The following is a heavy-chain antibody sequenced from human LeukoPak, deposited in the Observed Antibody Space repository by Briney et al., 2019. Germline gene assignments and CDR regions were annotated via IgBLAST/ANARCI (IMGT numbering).Heavy chain of an antibody. D-gene: IGHD3-22*01. J-gene: IGHJ4*02. CDR3: AKDTLYYYDSAFDY. CDR2: IRYDGSNK. V-gene: IGHV3-30*02. CDR1: GFTFSNYA. Sequence: GGSLRLSCAASGFTFSNYAIHWVRQAPGKGLEWVAFIRYDGSNKYYVDSVKGRFTISRDNSKNTLYLQMNSLRAEDTAVYYCAKDTLYYYDSAFDYWGQGTLVTVSS.